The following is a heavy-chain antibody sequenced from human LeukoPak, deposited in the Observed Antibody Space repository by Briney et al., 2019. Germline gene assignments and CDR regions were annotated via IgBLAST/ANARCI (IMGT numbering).Heavy chain of an antibody. V-gene: IGHV1-2*02. CDR1: GYTFTGYY. Sequence: ASVKVSCKASGYTFTGYYMHWVRQAPGQGLEWMGWINPNSGGTNYAQKFQGRVTMTRDTSISTAYMGLSRLRSDDTAVYYCAGQLLISDYYYYYGMDVWGQGTTVTVSS. CDR3: AGQLLISDYYYYYGMDV. CDR2: INPNSGGT. J-gene: IGHJ6*02. D-gene: IGHD2-2*01.